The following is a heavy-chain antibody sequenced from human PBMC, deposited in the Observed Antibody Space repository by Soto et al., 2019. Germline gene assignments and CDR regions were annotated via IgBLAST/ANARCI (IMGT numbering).Heavy chain of an antibody. D-gene: IGHD2-21*01. V-gene: IGHV2-5*02. J-gene: IGHJ4*02. CDR3: AHRQSSVINFDY. CDR2: IYWDDDK. Sequence: QITLKESGPPLVKPTQTLTLTCTFSGFSLRSSGVGVGWIRQPPGKALEWLALIYWDDDKRYSPSLKNRLTITKDTSKNQVVLTMTNMDPVDTATYYSAHRQSSVINFDYWGQGTLVTVSP. CDR1: GFSLRSSGVG.